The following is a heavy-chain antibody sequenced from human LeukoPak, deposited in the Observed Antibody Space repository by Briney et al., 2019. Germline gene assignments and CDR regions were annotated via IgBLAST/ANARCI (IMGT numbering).Heavy chain of an antibody. J-gene: IGHJ5*02. CDR2: IIPIFSTA. CDR1: GGTFSSYA. Sequence: ASVKVSCKASGGTFSSYAISWVRQAPGQGLEWMGGIIPIFSTANYAQKFQGRVTITADESTSTAYMELSSLRSEDTAVYYCARGYSYGYPHGGFDPWGQGTLVTVSS. D-gene: IGHD5-18*01. CDR3: ARGYSYGYPHGGFDP. V-gene: IGHV1-69*13.